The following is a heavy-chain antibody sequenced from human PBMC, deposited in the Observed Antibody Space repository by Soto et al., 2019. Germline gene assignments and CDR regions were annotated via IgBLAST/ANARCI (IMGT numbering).Heavy chain of an antibody. J-gene: IGHJ5*02. D-gene: IGHD3-22*01. CDR3: ARDRGPSSGYYPYWFDP. CDR2: IIPIFGTA. CDR1: GGTFSSYA. V-gene: IGHV1-69*14. Sequence: QVQLVQSGAEVKKPGSSVKVSCKASGGTFSSYAITWVRQAPGQGLEWMGGIIPIFGTANYAQKFQARVTITADTSXSXAYMELSSLRSEDTAVYYCARDRGPSSGYYPYWFDPWGQGTLVTVSS.